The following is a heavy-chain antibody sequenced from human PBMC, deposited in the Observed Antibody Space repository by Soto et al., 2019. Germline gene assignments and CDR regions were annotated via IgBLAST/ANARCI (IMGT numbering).Heavy chain of an antibody. CDR1: GYTFTSYG. Sequence: GASVKVSCKASGYTFTSYGISWVRQAPGQGLEWMGWISAYNGNTNYAQKLQGRVTMTTDTSTSTAYMELRSLRSDDTAVYYCARGTTLVRGVTQNNWFDPWGQGTLVTVSS. V-gene: IGHV1-18*04. CDR3: ARGTTLVRGVTQNNWFDP. CDR2: ISAYNGNT. J-gene: IGHJ5*02. D-gene: IGHD3-10*01.